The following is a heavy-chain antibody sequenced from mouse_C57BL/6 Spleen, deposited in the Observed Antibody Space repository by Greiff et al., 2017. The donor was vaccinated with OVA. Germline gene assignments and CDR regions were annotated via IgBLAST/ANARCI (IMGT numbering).Heavy chain of an antibody. CDR3: ARDITTASFAY. CDR2: IYPGDGDT. J-gene: IGHJ3*01. CDR1: GYAFSSYW. D-gene: IGHD1-1*01. Sequence: QVQLKQSGAELVKPGASVKISCKASGYAFSSYWMNWVKQRPGKGLEWIGQIYPGDGDTNYNGKFKGKATLTADKSSSTAYMQLSILTSEDSAVYFCARDITTASFAYWGQGTLVTVSA. V-gene: IGHV1-80*01.